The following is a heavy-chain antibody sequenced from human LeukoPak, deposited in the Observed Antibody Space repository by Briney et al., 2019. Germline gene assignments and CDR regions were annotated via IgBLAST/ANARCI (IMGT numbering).Heavy chain of an antibody. Sequence: GASVKVSCKASGYTFTTHDINWVRQATGQGLEWLGWMSPNSGDTGYAQKFQGRVTMTSDSSISTAYMELSSLRSEDTAVYYCARASSVGMDYFDYWGQGTLVTVSS. CDR1: GYTFTTHD. D-gene: IGHD4-23*01. V-gene: IGHV1-8*01. CDR2: MSPNSGDT. J-gene: IGHJ4*02. CDR3: ARASSVGMDYFDY.